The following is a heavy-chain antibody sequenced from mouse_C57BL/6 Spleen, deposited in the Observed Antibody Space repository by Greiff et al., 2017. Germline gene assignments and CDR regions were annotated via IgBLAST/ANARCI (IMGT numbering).Heavy chain of an antibody. CDR2: IYPGSGST. V-gene: IGHV1-55*01. Sequence: QVQLQQPGAELVKPGASVKMSCKASGYTFTSSWITWVKQRPGQGLEWIGDIYPGSGSTNYNEKFKSKATLTVDTSSSTAYMQLSSLTSEDSAVYYCARSGGLPYYAMDYWGQGTSVTVSS. CDR3: ARSGGLPYYAMDY. J-gene: IGHJ4*01. D-gene: IGHD2-4*01. CDR1: GYTFTSSW.